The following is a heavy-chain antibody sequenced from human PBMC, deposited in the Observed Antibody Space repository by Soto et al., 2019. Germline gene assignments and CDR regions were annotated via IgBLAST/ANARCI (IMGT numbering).Heavy chain of an antibody. J-gene: IGHJ5*02. Sequence: PGGSVTLASGASGFTFSDDYMDWVRQAPGKGLEWVGRIRNKVKSYSTEYAASVKGRFILSRDDSDNSLYLQMNSLKTEDTAAYYFVRDWNWRYESWGLGTLITVSS. D-gene: IGHD1-1*01. CDR1: GFTFSDDY. CDR2: IRNKVKSYST. V-gene: IGHV3-72*01. CDR3: VRDWNWRYES.